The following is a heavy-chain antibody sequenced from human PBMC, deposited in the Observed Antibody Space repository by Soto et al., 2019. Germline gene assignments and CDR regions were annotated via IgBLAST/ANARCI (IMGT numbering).Heavy chain of an antibody. V-gene: IGHV1-3*01. CDR2: INPGNGKT. CDR1: GYTFTSYA. Sequence: GASVKVSCKASGYTFTSYAMHWGRQAPGQRLEWMGGINPGNGKTKYSQKFQGRVTITADESTSTAYMELSSLRSEDTAVYYCAREGQIDYYDSSGYYRPFDYWGQGTLVTSPQ. CDR3: AREGQIDYYDSSGYYRPFDY. D-gene: IGHD3-22*01. J-gene: IGHJ4*02.